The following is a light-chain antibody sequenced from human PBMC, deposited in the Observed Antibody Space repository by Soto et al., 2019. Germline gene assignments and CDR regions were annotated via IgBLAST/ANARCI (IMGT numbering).Light chain of an antibody. V-gene: IGLV2-14*01. CDR3: SSYTTTTRL. Sequence: QAVVTQPPSVSGSPGQSITISCTGTSSDIGSNNYVSWFQQRPGKAPTLIIYEVSNRPSGVSTHFSGSKSGNTASLTISGLLPEDEAEYYCSSYTTTTRLFGGGTKLTVL. J-gene: IGLJ3*02. CDR2: EVS. CDR1: SSDIGSNNY.